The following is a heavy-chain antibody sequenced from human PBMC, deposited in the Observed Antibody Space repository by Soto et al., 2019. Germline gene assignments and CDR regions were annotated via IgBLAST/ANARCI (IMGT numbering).Heavy chain of an antibody. J-gene: IGHJ4*02. V-gene: IGHV4-59*01. Sequence: QVQLQESGPGLVKPSETLSLICSVSGGSISSYYWSWIQQPPGKGLEWIGYIYYSGSTNYNPSLNSRVTISVDTSKNQFSLRLSSVTAADTAVYYCARSSGGGWKHFDYWGQGTLVTISS. CDR2: IYYSGST. CDR1: GGSISSYY. D-gene: IGHD6-19*01. CDR3: ARSSGGGWKHFDY.